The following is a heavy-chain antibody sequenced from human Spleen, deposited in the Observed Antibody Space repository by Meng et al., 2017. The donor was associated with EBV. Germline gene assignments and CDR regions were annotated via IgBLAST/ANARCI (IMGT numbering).Heavy chain of an antibody. CDR2: INTDNGNT. D-gene: IGHD3-22*01. CDR3: ARDGHYDTSGFYTWLDP. CDR1: GYPFTTYG. J-gene: IGHJ5*02. Sequence: QVQLLQSGAEVRRPGASVTISCKSSGYPFTTYGIHWVRQAPGNRLDWMGWINTDNGNTRYSHLFEDRVTMTRDTSASIAYMELRSLKSEDTGVYFCARDGHYDTSGFYTWLDPWGQGTLVTVSS. V-gene: IGHV1-3*04.